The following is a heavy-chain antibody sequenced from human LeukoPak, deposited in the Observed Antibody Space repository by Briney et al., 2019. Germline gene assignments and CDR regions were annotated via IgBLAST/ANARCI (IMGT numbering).Heavy chain of an antibody. CDR2: IQDDGSVK. V-gene: IGHV3-7*01. D-gene: IGHD1-1*01. J-gene: IGHJ6*02. Sequence: PGWSLRLSCAASGFTFSKSWMSWVRQAPGQGLELVAAIQDDGSVKDYVDSVKGRFTISRDNAKNSLYLQMNSLRAEDTAVYYCATYTNWVAGDVWGQGNTVSVSS. CDR1: GFTFSKSW. CDR3: ATYTNWVAGDV.